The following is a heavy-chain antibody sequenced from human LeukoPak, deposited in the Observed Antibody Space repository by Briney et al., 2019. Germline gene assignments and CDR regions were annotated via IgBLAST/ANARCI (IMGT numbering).Heavy chain of an antibody. J-gene: IGHJ4*02. V-gene: IGHV3-23*01. CDR2: ISGSGGST. CDR1: GFILSHYS. D-gene: IGHD3-10*01. Sequence: GGSLRLSCAASGFILSHYSVNWVRQAPGKGLEWVSAISGSGGSTYYADSVKGRFTISRDNSKNTLYLQMNSLRAEDTAVYYCAKGRSMVRGVKYYFDYWGQGTLVTVSS. CDR3: AKGRSMVRGVKYYFDY.